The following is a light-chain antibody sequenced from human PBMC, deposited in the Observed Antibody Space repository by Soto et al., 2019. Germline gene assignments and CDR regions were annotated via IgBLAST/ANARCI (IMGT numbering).Light chain of an antibody. CDR1: QSVSSS. Sequence: EIVLTHSPATLSFSPVDRATLSCMASQSVSSSLAWYQQKPGQAPRLLISDTSSRATGIPARFSGSGSGTDFTLTISSLEPEDIAVYYCQQRSNWPITFGQGTRLEIK. CDR2: DTS. J-gene: IGKJ5*01. CDR3: QQRSNWPIT. V-gene: IGKV3-11*01.